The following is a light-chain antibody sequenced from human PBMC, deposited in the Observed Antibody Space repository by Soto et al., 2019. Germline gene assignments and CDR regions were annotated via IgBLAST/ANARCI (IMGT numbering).Light chain of an antibody. CDR2: DAS. Sequence: EIVLTQSPATLSLSAGERATLSCRASQSVAPYLAWYQHKPGQAPRLLIYDASNRATGIPARFSGSGSGADFTLTISTLEPEDFAVYYCQQYGSSLLTFGGGTKVEIK. CDR3: QQYGSSLLT. CDR1: QSVAPY. V-gene: IGKV3-11*01. J-gene: IGKJ4*01.